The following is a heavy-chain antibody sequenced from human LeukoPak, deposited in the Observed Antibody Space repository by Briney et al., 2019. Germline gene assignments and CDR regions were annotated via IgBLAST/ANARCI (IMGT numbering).Heavy chain of an antibody. D-gene: IGHD3-10*01. CDR1: GGSISSSSYY. CDR2: IYYSGST. CDR3: ARASSTSITMVRGGTSNWFDP. Sequence: SETLSLTCTVSGGSISSSSYYWGWIRQPPGKGLEWIGSIYYSGSTYYNPSLKSRVTISVDTSKNQFSLKLSSVTAADTAVYYCARASSTSITMVRGGTSNWFDPWGQGTLVTVSS. V-gene: IGHV4-39*07. J-gene: IGHJ5*02.